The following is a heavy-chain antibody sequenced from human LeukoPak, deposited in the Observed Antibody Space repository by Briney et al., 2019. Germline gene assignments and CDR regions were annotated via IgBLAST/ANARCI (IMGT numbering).Heavy chain of an antibody. CDR1: GFTFSSYS. J-gene: IGHJ4*02. Sequence: GGSLRLSCAASGFTFSSYSMNWVRQAPGKGLEWVSYISSSSSTIYYADSVKGRFTISRDNAKNSLYLQMNSLRAEDTAVYYCARDVGAGILWFGELSVLGYWGQGTLVTVSS. D-gene: IGHD3-10*01. CDR3: ARDVGAGILWFGELSVLGY. CDR2: ISSSSSTI. V-gene: IGHV3-48*01.